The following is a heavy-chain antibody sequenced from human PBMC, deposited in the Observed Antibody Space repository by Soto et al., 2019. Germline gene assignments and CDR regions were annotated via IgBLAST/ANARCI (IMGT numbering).Heavy chain of an antibody. CDR1: GYTFTGYY. Sequence: VKVSCKASGYTFTGYYMHWVRQAPGQGLEWMGWINPNSGGTNYAQKFQGWVTMTRDTSISTAYMELSRLRSDDTAVYYCAREPRGIAARPHYYGMDVWGQGTTVTVSS. CDR3: AREPRGIAARPHYYGMDV. J-gene: IGHJ6*02. D-gene: IGHD6-6*01. CDR2: INPNSGGT. V-gene: IGHV1-2*04.